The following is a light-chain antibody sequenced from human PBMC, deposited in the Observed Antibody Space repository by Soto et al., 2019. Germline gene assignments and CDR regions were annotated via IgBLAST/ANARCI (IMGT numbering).Light chain of an antibody. CDR1: QSVSRN. CDR3: QHYNYWPPRT. Sequence: EIVMTQSPATLSVSPGERATLSCRASQSVSRNLAWYQQKPGQAPRLLIYGASTRATGFPARFSGSGSGTVFTLTISDLQSEDCALYYCQHYNYWPPRTFGQGTKVEIK. J-gene: IGKJ1*01. V-gene: IGKV3-15*01. CDR2: GAS.